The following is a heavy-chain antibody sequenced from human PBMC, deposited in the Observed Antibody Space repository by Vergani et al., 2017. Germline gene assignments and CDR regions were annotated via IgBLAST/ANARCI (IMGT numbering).Heavy chain of an antibody. CDR1: GYTFTGYY. Sequence: QVQLVQSGAEVKKPGASVKVSCKASGYTFTGYYMQWVRQAPGQGLEWMGRINPNSGGTNYAQKFQGRVTMTRDTSIRTAYMELSRLRSDDTAVYYCARSGNYYDSSYPFDIWGQGTMVTVSS. CDR2: INPNSGGT. CDR3: ARSGNYYDSSYPFDI. J-gene: IGHJ3*02. D-gene: IGHD3-22*01. V-gene: IGHV1-2*06.